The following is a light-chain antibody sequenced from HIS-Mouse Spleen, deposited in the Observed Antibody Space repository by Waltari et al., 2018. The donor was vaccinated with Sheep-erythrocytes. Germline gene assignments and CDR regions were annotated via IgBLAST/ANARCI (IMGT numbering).Light chain of an antibody. J-gene: IGLJ1*01. CDR1: SSDVGGYNY. Sequence: QSALTQPRSVSGSPGQSVTISCTGTSSDVGGYNYVSLYQQPPGKAPKLMIYGVSKRPSGVPDPFSGSKSGNTASLTISGLQAEDEADYYCCSYAGSYTYVFGTGTKVTVL. CDR2: GVS. CDR3: CSYAGSYTYV. V-gene: IGLV2-11*01.